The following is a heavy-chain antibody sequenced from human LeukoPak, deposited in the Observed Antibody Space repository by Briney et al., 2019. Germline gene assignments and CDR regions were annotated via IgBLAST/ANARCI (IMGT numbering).Heavy chain of an antibody. CDR1: GGSISSGGYS. V-gene: IGHV4-30-2*01. Sequence: SQTLSLTCAVSGGSISSGGYSWSWIRQPPGKGLEWIGYIYHSGSTNYNPSLKSRVTISVDTSKNQFSLKLSSVTAADTAVYYCARQSRWELLYGMDVWGQGTTVTVSS. J-gene: IGHJ6*02. CDR2: IYHSGST. D-gene: IGHD1-26*01. CDR3: ARQSRWELLYGMDV.